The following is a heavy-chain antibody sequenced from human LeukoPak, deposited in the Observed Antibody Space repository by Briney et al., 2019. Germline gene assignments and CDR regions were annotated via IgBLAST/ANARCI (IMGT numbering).Heavy chain of an antibody. CDR3: AKVAKYYYGSETYYFFEH. J-gene: IGHJ4*02. Sequence: GGSLRLSCTVSGFTLSSYEMSWIRQAPGKGLEWVSSIDYSGGSSYYADSVKGRFTISRDDSKNTLYLQLNSLRVEDTAVYYCAKVAKYYYGSETYYFFEHWGQGTPVTASS. CDR2: IDYSGGSS. D-gene: IGHD3-10*01. V-gene: IGHV3-23*01. CDR1: GFTLSSYE.